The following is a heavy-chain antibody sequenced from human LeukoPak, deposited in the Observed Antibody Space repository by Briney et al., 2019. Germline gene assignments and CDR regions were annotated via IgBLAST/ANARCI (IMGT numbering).Heavy chain of an antibody. J-gene: IGHJ4*02. D-gene: IGHD1-26*01. Sequence: SVKVSCKASGGTFSSYAISWVRQAPGQGLEGMGGIIPIFGTANYAQKLQGRVTITADESTSTAYMELSSLRSEDTAVYYCARDSGGSYYRAFDYWGQGTLVTVSS. V-gene: IGHV1-69*13. CDR2: IIPIFGTA. CDR1: GGTFSSYA. CDR3: ARDSGGSYYRAFDY.